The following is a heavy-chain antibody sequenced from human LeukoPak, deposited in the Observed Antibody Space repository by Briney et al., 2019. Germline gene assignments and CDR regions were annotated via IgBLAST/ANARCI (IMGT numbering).Heavy chain of an antibody. CDR2: ISSSSSYI. CDR1: GFSVSGYW. V-gene: IGHV3-21*01. Sequence: GGSLRLSCAVSGFSVSGYWMTWVRQAPGKGLEWVSSISSSSSYIYYADSVKGRFTISRDNAKNSLYLQMNSLRAEDTAVYYCARDGCSGGSCYEFDYWGQGTLVTVSS. CDR3: ARDGCSGGSCYEFDY. D-gene: IGHD2-15*01. J-gene: IGHJ4*02.